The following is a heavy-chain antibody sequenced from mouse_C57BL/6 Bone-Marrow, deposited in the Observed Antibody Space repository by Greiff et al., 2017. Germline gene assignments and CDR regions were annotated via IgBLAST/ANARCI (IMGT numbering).Heavy chain of an antibody. V-gene: IGHV6-6*01. Sequence: EVQLQESGGGLVQPGGSMKLSCAASGFTFSDAWMDWVRQSPEKGLEWVAEIRNKANNHATYYAESVKGRFTISRDDSKSSVYLQMNSLRAEDTGIYYCTRGGLRRVFDYWGQGTTLTVSS. CDR1: GFTFSDAW. J-gene: IGHJ2*01. CDR3: TRGGLRRVFDY. D-gene: IGHD2-4*01. CDR2: IRNKANNHAT.